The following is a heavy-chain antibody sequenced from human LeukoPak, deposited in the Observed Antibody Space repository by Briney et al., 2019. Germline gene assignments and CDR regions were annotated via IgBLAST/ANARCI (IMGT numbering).Heavy chain of an antibody. CDR2: IYSGGST. J-gene: IGHJ6*03. Sequence: GGSLRLSFAASGFTVSSNYMSWVRQAPGKGLEWVSVIYSGGSTYYADSVKGRFTISRDNSKNTLYLQMNSLRAEDTAVYYCARVVGATIYYYYYMDVWGKGTTVTISS. V-gene: IGHV3-66*01. CDR3: ARVVGATIYYYYYMDV. CDR1: GFTVSSNY. D-gene: IGHD1-26*01.